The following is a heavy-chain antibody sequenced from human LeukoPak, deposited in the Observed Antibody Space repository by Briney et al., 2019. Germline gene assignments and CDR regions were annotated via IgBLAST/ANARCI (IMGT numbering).Heavy chain of an antibody. V-gene: IGHV3-23*01. D-gene: IGHD3-16*02. J-gene: IGHJ4*02. CDR3: AKQRPANRGELSSYNYFDY. CDR1: GFTFSSYA. CDR2: ISGSGGST. Sequence: GGSLRLSCAASGFTFSSYAMSWVRQAPGQGLEWVSAISGSGGSTYYADSVKGRFTISRDNSKNTLYLQMNSLRAEDTAVYYCAKQRPANRGELSSYNYFDYWGQATLVTVSS.